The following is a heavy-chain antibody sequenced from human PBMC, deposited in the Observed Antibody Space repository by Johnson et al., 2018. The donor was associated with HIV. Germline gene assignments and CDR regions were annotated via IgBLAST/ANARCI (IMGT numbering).Heavy chain of an antibody. CDR2: IKQDGSEK. J-gene: IGHJ3*02. V-gene: IGHV3-7*01. CDR3: ARGGNGDYRDAFDI. Sequence: EVQLVESGGGLVQPGGSLRLSCEVSGFTFSSYWMSWVRQAPGRGLEWVANIKQDGSEKYYVDSVKGRFTISRDNAKNSLCLQMNSLRAEDTAVYYCARGGNGDYRDAFDIWGQGTMVTVSS. CDR1: GFTFSSYW. D-gene: IGHD4-17*01.